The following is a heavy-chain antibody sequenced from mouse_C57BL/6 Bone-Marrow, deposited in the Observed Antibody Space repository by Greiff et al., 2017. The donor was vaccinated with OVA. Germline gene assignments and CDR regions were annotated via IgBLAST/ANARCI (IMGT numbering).Heavy chain of an antibody. CDR1: GYTFTSYW. D-gene: IGHD1-1*01. J-gene: IGHJ1*03. CDR2: IDPSDSET. V-gene: IGHV1-52*01. Sequence: VQLQQPGAELVRPGSSVKLSCKASGYTFTSYWMHWVKQRPIQGLEWIGNIDPSDSETHYNQKFKDKATLTVDKSSSTAYMQLSSLTSEDSAVYYCARSPTVVARYFDVWGTGTTVTVSS. CDR3: ARSPTVVARYFDV.